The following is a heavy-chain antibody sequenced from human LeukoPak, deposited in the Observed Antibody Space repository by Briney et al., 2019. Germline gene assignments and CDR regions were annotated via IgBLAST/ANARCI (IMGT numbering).Heavy chain of an antibody. J-gene: IGHJ4*02. CDR2: IYYSGST. CDR3: ARGGSRAWFDY. CDR1: GGSISSGGYY. Sequence: PSETLSLTCTVSGGSISSGGYYWSWIRQHPGKGLEWIGYIYYSGSTYYNPSLKSRVTISVDTSKNQFSLKLSSVTAADTAVYYCARGGSRAWFDYWGQGTLVTVSS. V-gene: IGHV4-31*03.